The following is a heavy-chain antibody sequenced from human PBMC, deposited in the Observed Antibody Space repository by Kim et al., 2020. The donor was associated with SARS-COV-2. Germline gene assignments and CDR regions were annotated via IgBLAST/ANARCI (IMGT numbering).Heavy chain of an antibody. V-gene: IGHV4-34*01. CDR3: ARGRDLLRFLDY. J-gene: IGHJ4*02. D-gene: IGHD3-3*01. Sequence: NYTPSLKSRVTLSVDTSKNQFSLKLSSVTAADTAVYYCARGRDLLRFLDYWGQGTLVTVSS.